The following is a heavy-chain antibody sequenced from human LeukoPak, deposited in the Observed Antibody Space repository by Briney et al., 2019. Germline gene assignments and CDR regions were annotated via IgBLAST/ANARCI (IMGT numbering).Heavy chain of an antibody. CDR3: AKDPTTYYYYYMDV. V-gene: IGHV3-43*01. Sequence: TGGSLRLSCAASGFTFDDYTMHWVRQAPGKGLEWVSLISWDGGSTYYADSVKGRFTISRDNSKNTLYLQMNSLRAEDTAVYYCAKDPTTYYYYYMDVWGKGTTVTVSS. D-gene: IGHD1-1*01. CDR2: ISWDGGST. J-gene: IGHJ6*03. CDR1: GFTFDDYT.